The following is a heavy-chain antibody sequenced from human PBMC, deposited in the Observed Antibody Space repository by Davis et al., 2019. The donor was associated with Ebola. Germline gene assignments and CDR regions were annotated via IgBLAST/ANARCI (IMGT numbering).Heavy chain of an antibody. CDR1: GGSISSYY. CDR2: IYYSGST. J-gene: IGHJ6*02. Sequence: SETLSLTCTASGGSISSYYWSWIRQPPGKGLEWIGSIYYSGSTYYNPSLKSRVTISVDTSKNQFSLKLSSVTAADTAVYCCASHDYYYYYGMDVWGQGTTVTVSS. CDR3: ASHDYYYYYGMDV. V-gene: IGHV4-39*01.